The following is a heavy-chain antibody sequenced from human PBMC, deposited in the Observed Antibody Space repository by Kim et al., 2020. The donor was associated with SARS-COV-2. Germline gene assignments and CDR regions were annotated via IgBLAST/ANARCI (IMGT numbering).Heavy chain of an antibody. Sequence: ASVKVSCKASGYTFTSHGITWVRQAPGQGLEWMGWISAYTGNTKYAPKLQGRVTMTTDTSTSTAYMELRTLRSDDSAIYYCARAGAARYFDSTRGDVWGQGTTVTVSS. V-gene: IGHV1-18*01. CDR2: ISAYTGNT. CDR3: ARAGAARYFDSTRGDV. CDR1: GYTFTSHG. D-gene: IGHD3-9*01. J-gene: IGHJ6*02.